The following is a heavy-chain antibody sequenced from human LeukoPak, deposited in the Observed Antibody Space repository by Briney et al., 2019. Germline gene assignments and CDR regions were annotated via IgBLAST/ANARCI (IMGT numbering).Heavy chain of an antibody. Sequence: ASVKVSCKASGYTFTSYYMHWVRQAPGQGLEWMGIINPSGGSTSYAQKFQGRVTMTRDTSTSTVYVELSSLRSEDTAVYYCARRTLPYGMDVWGQGTTVTVSS. CDR3: ARRTLPYGMDV. CDR1: GYTFTSYY. V-gene: IGHV1-46*01. CDR2: INPSGGST. J-gene: IGHJ6*02.